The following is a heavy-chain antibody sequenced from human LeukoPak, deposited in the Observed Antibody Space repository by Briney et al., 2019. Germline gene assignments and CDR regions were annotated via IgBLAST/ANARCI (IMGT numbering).Heavy chain of an antibody. CDR1: GFTFSSYW. CDR3: AKDGLGIWSRGYFDY. D-gene: IGHD3-3*01. Sequence: GGSLRLSCAASGFTFSSYWMHWVRQAPGKGLVWVSRINTDGSSTNYADSVKGRFTTPRDNSKNTLYLQMNSLRAEDTAVYYCAKDGLGIWSRGYFDYWGQGTLVTVSS. J-gene: IGHJ4*02. CDR2: INTDGSST. V-gene: IGHV3-74*01.